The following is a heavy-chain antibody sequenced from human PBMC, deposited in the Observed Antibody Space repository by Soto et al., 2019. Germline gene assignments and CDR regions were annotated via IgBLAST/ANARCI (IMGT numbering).Heavy chain of an antibody. Sequence: PSETLSLTCTVSGGSISSGGYYWSWIRQHPGKGLEWIGYIYYSGSTYYNPSLKSRVTISVDTSKNQFSLKLSSVTAADTAVYYCARGKPYDILTGYSLYYFDYWGQGTLVTVSS. CDR1: GGSISSGGYY. V-gene: IGHV4-31*03. CDR3: ARGKPYDILTGYSLYYFDY. CDR2: IYYSGST. D-gene: IGHD3-9*01. J-gene: IGHJ4*02.